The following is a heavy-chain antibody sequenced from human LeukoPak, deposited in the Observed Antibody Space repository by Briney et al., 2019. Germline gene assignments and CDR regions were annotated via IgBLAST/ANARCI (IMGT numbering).Heavy chain of an antibody. J-gene: IGHJ6*02. CDR1: GFTFSNSW. CDR2: INTDGNIM. V-gene: IGHV3-74*01. Sequence: GGSLRLSCAASGFTFSNSWMHWVRQTPGKGPVWVSCINTDGNIMRYADSVKGRFTISRDNAKNTLYLQMNSLRVADTAVYFCTKVRLSNLYYYYGMDVWGQGTTVTVSS. D-gene: IGHD2-21*02. CDR3: TKVRLSNLYYYYGMDV.